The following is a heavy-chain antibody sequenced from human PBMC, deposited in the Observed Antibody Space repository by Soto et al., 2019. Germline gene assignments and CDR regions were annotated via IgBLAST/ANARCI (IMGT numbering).Heavy chain of an antibody. CDR2: IKQDGSEK. Sequence: GGSLRLSCAASGFTFSSYWMSWVRQAPGKGLEWVANIKQDGSEKYYVDSVKGRFTISRDNAKNSLYLQMNSLRAEDTAVYYCARVQLWDYIWGSYRYYFDYWGQGTLVTVSS. CDR3: ARVQLWDYIWGSYRYYFDY. J-gene: IGHJ4*02. D-gene: IGHD3-16*02. CDR1: GFTFSSYW. V-gene: IGHV3-7*01.